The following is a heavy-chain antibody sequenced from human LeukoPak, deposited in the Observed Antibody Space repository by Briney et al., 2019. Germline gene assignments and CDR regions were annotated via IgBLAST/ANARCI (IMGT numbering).Heavy chain of an antibody. CDR1: GFTFSSYS. J-gene: IGHJ3*02. CDR2: ISSSSSTI. Sequence: GGSLRLSCAASGFTFSSYSMNWVRQAPGKGLDWVSYISSSSSTIYYADSVKGRFTISRDNAKNSLYLQMNSLRAEDTAAYYCARDRAGSGYHDAFDIWGQGTMVTVSS. CDR3: ARDRAGSGYHDAFDI. D-gene: IGHD3-22*01. V-gene: IGHV3-48*01.